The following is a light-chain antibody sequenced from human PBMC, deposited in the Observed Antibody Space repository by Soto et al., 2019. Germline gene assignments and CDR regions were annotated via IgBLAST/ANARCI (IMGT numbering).Light chain of an antibody. CDR2: GAY. V-gene: IGKV3-15*01. J-gene: IGKJ2*01. Sequence: EIVMTHSPATLSVSPGERATLSCRASQSVSNNLAWYQQKPGQAPRLLIYGAYTSATGIPARFSGSGSGTECTHTISSLQSEDFTVYYCQQYNTWPRGTFGQGTKMEIK. CDR3: QQYNTWPRGT. CDR1: QSVSNN.